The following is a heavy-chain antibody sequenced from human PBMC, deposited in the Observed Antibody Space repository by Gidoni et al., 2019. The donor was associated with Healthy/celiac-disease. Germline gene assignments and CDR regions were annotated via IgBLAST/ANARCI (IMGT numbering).Heavy chain of an antibody. V-gene: IGHV4-38-2*02. J-gene: IGHJ4*02. D-gene: IGHD1-1*01. CDR2: IYHSGSN. CDR3: ARHFSNWNYVSY. Sequence: QVQLQESGPGLVKPSETLSLTCTVSGYSISSGYYWGWIRPPPGKGLEWIGSIYHSGSNYYNPPHKSRVTISVDTTKNQFSLKLSSVTAADTAVYYCARHFSNWNYVSYWGQGTLVTVSS. CDR1: GYSISSGYY.